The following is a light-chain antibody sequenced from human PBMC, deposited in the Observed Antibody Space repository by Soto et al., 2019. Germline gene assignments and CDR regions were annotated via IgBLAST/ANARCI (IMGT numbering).Light chain of an antibody. CDR1: QSICSR. CDR2: DAS. V-gene: IGKV1-5*01. J-gene: IGKJ4*02. CDR3: QQYNSYPLT. Sequence: DIPRSQSPSTLSASVGHRDTITCRASQSICSRLAWNQQKPGKAPKLLVYDASSLESGVTSRFSGSGSGTEFTHTISSLQPDDFATYFWQQYNSYPLTWGGGTRVELK.